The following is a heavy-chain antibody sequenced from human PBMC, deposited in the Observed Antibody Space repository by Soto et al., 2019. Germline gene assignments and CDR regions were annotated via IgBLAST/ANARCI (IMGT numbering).Heavy chain of an antibody. CDR3: ARDQKAGYCSGGSCYYYYGMDV. V-gene: IGHV3-30*04. CDR2: ISYDGKNN. Sequence: QVQLVESGGGVVQPGRSLTLSCAASGFTFSTYAMHWVRQAPGKGLEWVAGISYDGKNNYYAGSVKGRFTISGGNSRDTLFLQMNSLRADDTAVYYCARDQKAGYCSGGSCYYYYGMDVWGQGTTVTVSS. D-gene: IGHD2-15*01. J-gene: IGHJ6*02. CDR1: GFTFSTYA.